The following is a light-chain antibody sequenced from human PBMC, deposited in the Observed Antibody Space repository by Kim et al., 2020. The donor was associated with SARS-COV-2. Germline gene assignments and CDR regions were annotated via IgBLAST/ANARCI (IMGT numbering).Light chain of an antibody. CDR2: KDT. CDR3: YSAPDSSLGV. V-gene: IGLV3-27*01. Sequence: VAPGQTARITCSGEVLAKKYARWYQQKPGQAPLLVIYKDTERPSGIPERFSGSTSGNTVSLTISGAQVDDEADYYCYSAPDSSLGVFGGGTKLTVL. CDR1: VLAKKY. J-gene: IGLJ3*02.